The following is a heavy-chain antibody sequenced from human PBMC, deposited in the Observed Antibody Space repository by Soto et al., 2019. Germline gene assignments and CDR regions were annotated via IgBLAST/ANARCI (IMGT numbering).Heavy chain of an antibody. Sequence: EVQLVESGGGLVQPGGSLRLSCSASGFTVSSYDMHWVRQGPGQGLEWVSAIGTAGDTNYAGSVKGRFTISRENAKNSVYLQMNSLRAGDTAIYFCARAIGPTLFDYWGQGTLVTVSS. D-gene: IGHD3-10*01. V-gene: IGHV3-13*04. CDR3: ARAIGPTLFDY. CDR1: GFTVSSYD. J-gene: IGHJ4*02. CDR2: IGTAGDT.